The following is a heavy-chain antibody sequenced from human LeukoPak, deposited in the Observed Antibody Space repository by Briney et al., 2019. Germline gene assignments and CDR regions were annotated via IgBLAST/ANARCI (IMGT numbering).Heavy chain of an antibody. D-gene: IGHD2-15*01. CDR2: MNPTSGNT. Sequence: ASVKVSCKASGYTFTSYDIYWVRQATGQGLEWMGWMNPTSGNTGYAQKFQGRVTMTRNTSISTAYMELSSLRSEDTAVYYCARVARGPYCSGGSCYSEQYFQHWGQGTLVTVSS. CDR1: GYTFTSYD. J-gene: IGHJ1*01. CDR3: ARVARGPYCSGGSCYSEQYFQH. V-gene: IGHV1-8*01.